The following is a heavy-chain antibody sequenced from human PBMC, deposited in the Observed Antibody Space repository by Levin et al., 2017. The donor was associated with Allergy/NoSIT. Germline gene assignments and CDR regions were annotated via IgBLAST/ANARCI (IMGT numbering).Heavy chain of an antibody. J-gene: IGHJ6*03. V-gene: IGHV4-39*01. CDR3: ARTAYDILTGYYSGGYYYYYMDV. D-gene: IGHD3-9*01. Sequence: SETLSLTCTVSGGSISSSSYYWGWIRQPPGKGLEWIGSIYYSGSTYYNPSLKSRVTISVDTSKNQFSLKLSSVTAADTAVYYCARTAYDILTGYYSGGYYYYYMDVWGKGTTVTVS. CDR2: IYYSGST. CDR1: GGSISSSSYY.